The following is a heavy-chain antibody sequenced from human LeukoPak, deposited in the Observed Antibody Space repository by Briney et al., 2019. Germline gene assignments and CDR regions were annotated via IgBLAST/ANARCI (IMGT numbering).Heavy chain of an antibody. J-gene: IGHJ4*02. D-gene: IGHD1-1*01. V-gene: IGHV4-59*01. CDR1: GDSTNTYY. CDR2: IYYSGST. CDR3: ARGPIGMTTG. Sequence: SETLSLTCTLSGDSTNTYYWSWIRQPPGKGLEWIGYIYYSGSTNYNPSLKSRVTISVDTSKNQFSLKLSSVTAADTAVYYCARGPIGMTTGWGQGTLVTVSS.